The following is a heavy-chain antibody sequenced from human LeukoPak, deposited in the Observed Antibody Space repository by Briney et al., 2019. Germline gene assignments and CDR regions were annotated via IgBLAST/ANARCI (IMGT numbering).Heavy chain of an antibody. CDR2: ISAYNGNT. J-gene: IGHJ4*02. D-gene: IGHD3-10*01. Sequence: GASVKVSCKASGYTFTSYGMIWVRQAPGQGLEWMGWISAYNGNTNYAQKLQGRVTMTTDTSTSTAYMELRSLRSDDTAVYYCASGYYYGSGSYYATDYWGQGTLVTVSS. CDR1: GYTFTSYG. CDR3: ASGYYYGSGSYYATDY. V-gene: IGHV1-18*01.